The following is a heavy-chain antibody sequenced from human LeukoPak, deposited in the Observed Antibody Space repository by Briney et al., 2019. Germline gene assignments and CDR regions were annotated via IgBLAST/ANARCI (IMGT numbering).Heavy chain of an antibody. CDR3: VREGLERRTNFDY. CDR2: ISMNVLTT. D-gene: IGHD1-1*01. Sequence: PGGSLRLSCSASGFTFTSHVMHWVRQAPGKGLQYVSGISMNVLTTYYAGSVKGRFTISRDSSKNTVYLQMNSLTAEDTAVYYCVREGLERRTNFDYWGQGTLVSVSS. V-gene: IGHV3-64D*06. CDR1: GFTFTSHV. J-gene: IGHJ4*02.